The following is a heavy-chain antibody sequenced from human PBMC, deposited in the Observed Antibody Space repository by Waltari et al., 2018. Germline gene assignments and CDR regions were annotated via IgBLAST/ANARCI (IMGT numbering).Heavy chain of an antibody. CDR3: ARDAGDIVVVPAAIGFDY. V-gene: IGHV4-39*07. CDR2: IYYSGST. J-gene: IGHJ4*02. Sequence: QLQLQASGPGLVKPSETLSLTCTVTGGSISSSSYYWGWIRQPPGRGLGWIGSIYYSGSTYYNPSLKSRVTISVDTSKNQFSLKLSSVTAADTAVYYCARDAGDIVVVPAAIGFDYWGQGTLVTVSS. D-gene: IGHD2-2*01. CDR1: GGSISSSSYY.